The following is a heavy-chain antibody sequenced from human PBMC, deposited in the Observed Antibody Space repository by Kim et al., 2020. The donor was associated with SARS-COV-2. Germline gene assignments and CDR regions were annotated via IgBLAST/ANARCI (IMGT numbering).Heavy chain of an antibody. CDR1: GFTFSSYG. CDR3: ASSGTYYSFDY. CDR2: IWYDGSKT. D-gene: IGHD1-26*01. Sequence: GGSLRLSCAASGFTFSSYGMHWVRQAPAKGLEWVAVIWYDGSKTYYADSVRGRFTISRDNSKNTLYLQMNSLRAEDTAVFYCASSGTYYSFDYWGQGTLVTVSS. V-gene: IGHV3-33*08. J-gene: IGHJ4*02.